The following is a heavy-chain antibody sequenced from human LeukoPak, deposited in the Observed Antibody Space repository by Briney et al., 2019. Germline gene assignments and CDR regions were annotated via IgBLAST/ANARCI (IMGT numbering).Heavy chain of an antibody. V-gene: IGHV4-4*07. CDR3: ARFPRVEIVVVPAAGRTTGRYYYYYYMDV. J-gene: IGHJ6*03. CDR2: IYTSGST. Sequence: SETLSLTCTVSGGSISSYYWSWIRQPAGKGLEWIGRIYTSGSTNYNPSLRSRVTMSVDTSNNQFSLKLSSVTAADTAVYYCARFPRVEIVVVPAAGRTTGRYYYYYYMDVWGKGTTVTVSS. CDR1: GGSISSYY. D-gene: IGHD2-2*03.